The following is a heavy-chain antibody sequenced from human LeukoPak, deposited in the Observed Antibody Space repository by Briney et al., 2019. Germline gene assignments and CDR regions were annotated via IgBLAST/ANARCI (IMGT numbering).Heavy chain of an antibody. D-gene: IGHD3-22*01. Sequence: SETLSLTCSVSGDSISYFYWSWIRQAAGKGLEWIGRINSSGSTEYNASLKSRVTMSVDTSKNQFSLKLSSVTAADTAVYYCARGGHYYDYPGDWFDPWGQGTLVTVSS. V-gene: IGHV4-4*07. CDR3: ARGGHYYDYPGDWFDP. CDR1: GDSISYFY. J-gene: IGHJ5*02. CDR2: INSSGST.